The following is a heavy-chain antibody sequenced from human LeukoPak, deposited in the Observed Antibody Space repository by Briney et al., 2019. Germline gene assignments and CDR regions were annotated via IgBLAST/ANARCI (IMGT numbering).Heavy chain of an antibody. CDR3: ARAAGEDQK. V-gene: IGHV4-39*07. Sequence: SETLSLTCTVSGDSITSSAFYWGWIRQAPGKGLEWIGNIFHGGNTHYNPSLKSRVTISVDTSKNQFSLKLSSVTAADTAVYYCARAAGEDQKWGQGTLVTVSS. D-gene: IGHD6-13*01. CDR2: IFHGGNT. CDR1: GDSITSSAFY. J-gene: IGHJ4*02.